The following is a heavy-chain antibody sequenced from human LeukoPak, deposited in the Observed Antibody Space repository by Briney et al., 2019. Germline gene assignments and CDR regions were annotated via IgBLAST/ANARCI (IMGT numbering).Heavy chain of an antibody. Sequence: SETLSLTCTVSGGPIRDFYWSWIRQPPGKGLEWIGYTYYSGSTSYNPSLKSRVAISVDMSKSQFSLELSSVTAADTAVYYCARQQNVVTPGRAFDIWGQGTMVTVSS. CDR3: ARQQNVVTPGRAFDI. D-gene: IGHD2-15*01. CDR1: GGPIRDFY. J-gene: IGHJ3*02. V-gene: IGHV4-59*08. CDR2: TYYSGST.